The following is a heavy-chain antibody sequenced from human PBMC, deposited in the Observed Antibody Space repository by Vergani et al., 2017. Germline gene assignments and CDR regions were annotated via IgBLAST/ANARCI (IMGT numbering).Heavy chain of an antibody. CDR1: GYSFTNYA. CDR3: ARLRSAIVLGVHGATYYYYGLDV. D-gene: IGHD3-10*01. V-gene: IGHV7-4-1*02. Sequence: QVHLVQSGSELKKPGASVKISCKTSGYSFTNYAINWLRQAPGQGLEWMAKINTNTGNPTYAQCFTGRFVFSLDRPASAANLQISGLKTEDTAVYFCARLRSAIVLGVHGATYYYYGLDVLVQGTTANVSS. CDR2: INTNTGNP. J-gene: IGHJ6*02.